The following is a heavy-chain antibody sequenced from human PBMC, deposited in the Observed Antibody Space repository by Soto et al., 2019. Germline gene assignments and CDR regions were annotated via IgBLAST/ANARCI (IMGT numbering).Heavy chain of an antibody. D-gene: IGHD3-9*01. V-gene: IGHV4-34*01. CDR2: INHSGST. CDR3: ARFILDYDILTGYPDYYYYMDV. CDR1: GGSFSGYY. Sequence: SQTLSLTYAVYGGSFSGYYWSWIRQPPGKGLEWIGEINHSGSTNYNPSLKSRVTISVDTSKNQFSLKLSSVTAADTAVYYCARFILDYDILTGYPDYYYYMDVWGKGTTVTVSS. J-gene: IGHJ6*03.